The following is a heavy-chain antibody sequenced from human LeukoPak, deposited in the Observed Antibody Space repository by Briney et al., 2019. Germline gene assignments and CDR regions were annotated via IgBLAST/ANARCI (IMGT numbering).Heavy chain of an antibody. V-gene: IGHV4-34*01. CDR2: INHSGST. CDR3: ARQSSHYYGSGTFRHFDY. D-gene: IGHD3-10*01. Sequence: PSETLSLTCAVYGGSFSDYYWSWIRQPPGKGLEWIGEINHSGSTNYNPSLKSRVSISVDTSKNQFSLKLSSVTAADTAIYYCARQSSHYYGSGTFRHFDYWGQGTLVSVSS. J-gene: IGHJ4*02. CDR1: GGSFSDYY.